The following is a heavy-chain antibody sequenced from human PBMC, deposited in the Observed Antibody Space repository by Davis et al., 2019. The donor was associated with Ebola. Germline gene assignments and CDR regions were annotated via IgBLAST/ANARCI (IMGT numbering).Heavy chain of an antibody. CDR1: GGTFSSYT. CDR2: ISADNDNT. Sequence: AASVKVSCKASGGTFSSYTINWVRQAPGQGLEWMGRISADNDNTKYAQKLQGRVTMTRDTSTSTVYMELNSLRSEDTAVYYCARVLHCGGDCYYFDFWGQGTLVTVSS. J-gene: IGHJ4*02. V-gene: IGHV1-18*01. D-gene: IGHD2-21*02. CDR3: ARVLHCGGDCYYFDF.